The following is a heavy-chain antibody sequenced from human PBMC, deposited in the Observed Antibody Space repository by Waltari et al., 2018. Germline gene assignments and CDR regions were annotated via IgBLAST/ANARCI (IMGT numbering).Heavy chain of an antibody. Sequence: EVQLVQSGAEVKKPGATVKISCKVSGYTFTDYYMHWVQQAPGKGLEWMGHVEHEDGETIYAEKCQGRVTITADTSTDTAYMELSSLRSEDTAVYYCATETSVNWNWRGAFDIWGQGTMVTVSS. V-gene: IGHV1-69-2*01. CDR1: GYTFTDYY. D-gene: IGHD1-7*01. CDR3: ATETSVNWNWRGAFDI. CDR2: VEHEDGET. J-gene: IGHJ3*02.